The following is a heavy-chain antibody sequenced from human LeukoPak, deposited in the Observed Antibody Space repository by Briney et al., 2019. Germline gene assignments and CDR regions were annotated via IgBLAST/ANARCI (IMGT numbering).Heavy chain of an antibody. V-gene: IGHV4-59*01. CDR1: GGSIGSYY. J-gene: IGHJ4*02. Sequence: PSETLSFTCTVSGGSIGSYYWTWIRQPPGKGLEWIGYIYNSGSTNYNPSLKSRVTISVDTSKNQFSLKLSSVTAADTAVYYCAGSRDGYNLDYWGQGTLVTVSS. D-gene: IGHD5-24*01. CDR2: IYNSGST. CDR3: AGSRDGYNLDY.